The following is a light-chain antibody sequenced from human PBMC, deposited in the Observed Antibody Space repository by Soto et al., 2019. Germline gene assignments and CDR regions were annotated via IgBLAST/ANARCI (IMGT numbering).Light chain of an antibody. J-gene: IGLJ3*02. V-gene: IGLV1-47*02. Sequence: QPVLTQPPSASGTPGQRVTISCSGSSSNLGKNLAYWYQQLPGTAPKLLIYNNDQRPSGVPDRFSGSKSGTSASLAISGLRSEDEGDYYCSVWDDNPSGRVFGGGTKVTVL. CDR2: NND. CDR1: SSNLGKNL. CDR3: SVWDDNPSGRV.